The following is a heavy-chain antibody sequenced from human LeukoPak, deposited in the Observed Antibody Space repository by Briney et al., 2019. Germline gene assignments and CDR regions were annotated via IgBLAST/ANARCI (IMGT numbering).Heavy chain of an antibody. Sequence: PGGSLRLSCAASGITLTNVWMSWVRQAPGKGLEWIARIGSKGDGGTTDYAAPVKDRFTISRDDSANTLYLQMNSLETEDTGIYYCTADHYNWGQGTLVTVSS. J-gene: IGHJ4*02. D-gene: IGHD3-10*01. CDR3: TADHYN. V-gene: IGHV3-15*04. CDR1: GITLTNVW. CDR2: IGSKGDGGTT.